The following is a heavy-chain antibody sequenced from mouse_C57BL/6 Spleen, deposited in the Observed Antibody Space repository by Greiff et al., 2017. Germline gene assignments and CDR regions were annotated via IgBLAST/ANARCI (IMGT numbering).Heavy chain of an antibody. CDR2: IYPRSGNT. V-gene: IGHV1-81*01. J-gene: IGHJ2*01. CDR3: ARIEESLDY. Sequence: QVHVKQSGAELARPGASVKLSCKASGYTFTSYGISWVKQRTGQGLEWIGEIYPRSGNTYYNEKFKGKATLTADKSSSTAYMELRSLTSEDSAVYFCARIEESLDYWGQGTTLTVSS. CDR1: GYTFTSYG.